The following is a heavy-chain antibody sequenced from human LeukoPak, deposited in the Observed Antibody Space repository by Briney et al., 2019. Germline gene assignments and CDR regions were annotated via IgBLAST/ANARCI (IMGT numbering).Heavy chain of an antibody. J-gene: IGHJ4*02. D-gene: IGHD3-3*01. CDR3: ATDRGWRTSGYYLYYFEY. Sequence: PGGSLRLSCVASGFTFGKYWMSWVRQAPGKGLEWVASIKHDGSEKYYVDSVRGRFTISRDNTKNLLYLQMSSLRAEDTAVYYCATDRGWRTSGYYLYYFEYWGQGTLVTFSS. CDR2: IKHDGSEK. V-gene: IGHV3-7*01. CDR1: GFTFGKYW.